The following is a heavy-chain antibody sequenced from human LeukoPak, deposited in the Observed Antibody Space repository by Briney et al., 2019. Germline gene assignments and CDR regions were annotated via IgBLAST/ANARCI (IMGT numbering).Heavy chain of an antibody. CDR1: GFTFGDYA. V-gene: IGHV3-49*04. CDR2: IRSKAYGGTT. Sequence: TGGSLRLSCTGSGFTFGDYAMNWVRQAPGKGLEWVGFIRSKAYGGTTEYAASVKGRFTISRDDYKRIAYLQMNSLKTEDTAVYYCTRVIVATKDYWGQGTLVTVSS. D-gene: IGHD5-12*01. J-gene: IGHJ4*02. CDR3: TRVIVATKDY.